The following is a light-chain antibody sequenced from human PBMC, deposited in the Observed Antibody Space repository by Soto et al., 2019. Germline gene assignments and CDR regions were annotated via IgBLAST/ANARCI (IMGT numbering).Light chain of an antibody. CDR3: QQLNAYPLT. CDR1: QGTSSY. J-gene: IGKJ5*01. V-gene: IGKV1-9*01. Sequence: DIQLTQSPSFLSASVGDRVTITCRASQGTSSYLAWFQQKPGRAPKLLIYGASTLQSGVPARFSGSGSGTDFTLTISNLQPEDFATYYCQQLNAYPLTFGQGTRLESK. CDR2: GAS.